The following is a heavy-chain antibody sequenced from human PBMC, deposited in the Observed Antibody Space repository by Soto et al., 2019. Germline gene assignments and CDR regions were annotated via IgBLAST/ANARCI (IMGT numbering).Heavy chain of an antibody. V-gene: IGHV3-23*01. CDR1: GFTFSSYA. CDR3: AKGDEGFLEWLTMDV. Sequence: PGGSLRLSCAASGFTFSSYAMSWVRQAPGKGLEWVSAISGSGGSTYYADSVKGRFTISRDNSKNTLCLQMNSLRAEDTAVYYCAKGDEGFLEWLTMDVWGQGTTVTVSS. CDR2: ISGSGGST. D-gene: IGHD3-3*01. J-gene: IGHJ6*02.